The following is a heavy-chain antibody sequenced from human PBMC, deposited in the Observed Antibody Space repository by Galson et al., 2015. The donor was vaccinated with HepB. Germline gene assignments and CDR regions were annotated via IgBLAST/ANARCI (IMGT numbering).Heavy chain of an antibody. J-gene: IGHJ4*02. V-gene: IGHV4-4*02. D-gene: IGHD1-7*01. CDR2: IYHKGDT. CDR3: ARDHERELSGY. Sequence: TLSLTCAVSGDSISSDNWWSWVRQPPGMGLEWIGEIYHKGDTNYNPSLKSRVTMSIDRSKNQFSLWLTSVTAADTAVYYCARDHERELSGYWGQGTLVTVSS. CDR1: GDSISSDNW.